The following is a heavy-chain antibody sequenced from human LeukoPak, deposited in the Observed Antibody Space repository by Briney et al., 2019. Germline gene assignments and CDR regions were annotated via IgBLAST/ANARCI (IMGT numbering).Heavy chain of an antibody. D-gene: IGHD6-19*01. V-gene: IGHV3-48*04. CDR2: ISSSGSTI. CDR3: ARGLRQWLLTYYFDY. Sequence: QAGGSLRLSCAASRFTFSSYGMHWVRQAPGKGLEWVSYISSSGSTIYYADSVKGRFTISRDNAKNSLYLQMNSLRAEDTAVYYCARGLRQWLLTYYFDYWGQGTLVTVSS. J-gene: IGHJ4*02. CDR1: RFTFSSYG.